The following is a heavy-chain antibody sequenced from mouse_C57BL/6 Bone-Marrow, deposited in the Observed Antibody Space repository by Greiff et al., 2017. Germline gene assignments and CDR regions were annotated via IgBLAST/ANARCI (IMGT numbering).Heavy chain of an antibody. Sequence: EVKVVESGGGLVKPGGSLKLSCAASGFTFSSYAMSWVRQTPEKRLEWVATISDGGSYTYYPDNVKGRVTISRDNAKNNLYLQMSHLKSEDTAMYYCARASIVTTVHYYAMDYWGQGTSVTVSS. V-gene: IGHV5-4*03. CDR2: ISDGGSYT. CDR3: ARASIVTTVHYYAMDY. CDR1: GFTFSSYA. D-gene: IGHD2-5*01. J-gene: IGHJ4*01.